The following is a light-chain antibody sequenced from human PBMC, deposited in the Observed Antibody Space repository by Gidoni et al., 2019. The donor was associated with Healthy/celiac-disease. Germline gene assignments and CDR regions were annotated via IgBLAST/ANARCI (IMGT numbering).Light chain of an antibody. CDR3: QQSYSTPT. V-gene: IGKV1-39*01. J-gene: IGKJ2*01. Sequence: DIQMPHSPSSLSASVGDRVTIICRASQSISSYLNCYQQKPGKAPKLLSYAASSLQSGVPSRLSGSGSGTDFTITISSLQPEDCATYYCQQSYSTPTFGQGTKLEIK. CDR2: AAS. CDR1: QSISSY.